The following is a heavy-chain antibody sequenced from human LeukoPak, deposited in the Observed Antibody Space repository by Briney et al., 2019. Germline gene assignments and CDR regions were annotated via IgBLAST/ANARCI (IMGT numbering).Heavy chain of an antibody. CDR1: GGSIGSSTYY. J-gene: IGHJ1*01. CDR2: IYYSGST. Sequence: SETLSLTCTVSGGSIGSSTYYWGWIRQPPGKGLEWIGSIYYSGSTYYNPSLKSRVTVSVDTSKDQFSLKLTSVTAADTALYFCAGQAAGREYFQHWGQGTLVTVSS. CDR3: AGQAAGREYFQH. V-gene: IGHV4-39*01.